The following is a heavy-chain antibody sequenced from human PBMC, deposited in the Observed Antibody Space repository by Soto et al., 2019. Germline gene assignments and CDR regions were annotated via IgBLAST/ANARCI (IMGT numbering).Heavy chain of an antibody. CDR1: GGTFSSYA. D-gene: IGHD5-18*01. CDR3: AKNTAMVTPYYYYYGMDV. V-gene: IGHV1-69*13. J-gene: IGHJ6*02. Sequence: SVKVSCXASGGTFSSYAISWVRQAPGQVLEWMGVIIPIFGTANYAQKFQGRVTITADEPTSTAYMELSSLRSEDTAVYYCAKNTAMVTPYYYYYGMDVWGQGTTVTVYS. CDR2: IIPIFGTA.